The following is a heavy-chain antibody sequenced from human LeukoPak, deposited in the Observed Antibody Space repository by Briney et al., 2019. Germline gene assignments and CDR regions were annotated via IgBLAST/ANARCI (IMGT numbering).Heavy chain of an antibody. Sequence: ASVNVSCKASGGTFSSYAISWVRQAPGQGLEWMGVIIPIFGTANYAQKSQGRVTVTADESTSTAYMELSSLRSEDTAVYYCARLGYGDHYYIDVWGKGTTVTVSS. V-gene: IGHV1-69*01. D-gene: IGHD5-18*01. CDR1: GGTFSSYA. CDR3: ARLGYGDHYYIDV. CDR2: IIPIFGTA. J-gene: IGHJ6*03.